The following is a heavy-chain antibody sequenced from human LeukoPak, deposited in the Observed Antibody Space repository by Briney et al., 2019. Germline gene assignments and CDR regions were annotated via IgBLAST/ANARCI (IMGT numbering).Heavy chain of an antibody. D-gene: IGHD3-16*01. CDR3: ATASSGLFY. CDR2: IKRKTDGETT. CDR1: GLTFSNAW. J-gene: IGHJ4*02. Sequence: GGSLRLSCAASGLTFSNAWMSWVRQAPGEGLEWVGRIKRKTDGETTEYVAPVKGRFTISRDDSKNTLCLQMNSLKTEDTGVYYCATASSGLFYWGQGTLVTVSS. V-gene: IGHV3-15*01.